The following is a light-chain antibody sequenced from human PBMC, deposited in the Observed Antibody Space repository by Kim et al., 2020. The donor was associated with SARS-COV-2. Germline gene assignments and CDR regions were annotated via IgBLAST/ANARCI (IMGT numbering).Light chain of an antibody. CDR3: QQRSKWPLCS. Sequence: DIVLTQSPSTLSLSPGDRATLSCRASQSVSSYLAWYQQKPGQAPRLLIYVASNRATGIPTRFSGSGSGTDFTLTISSLKPEDFAVYYGQQRSKWPLCSFGQGTKLEIK. CDR2: VAS. CDR1: QSVSSY. V-gene: IGKV3-11*01. J-gene: IGKJ2*04.